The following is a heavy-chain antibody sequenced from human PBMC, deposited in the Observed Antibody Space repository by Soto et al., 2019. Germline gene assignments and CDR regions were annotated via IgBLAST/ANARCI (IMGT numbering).Heavy chain of an antibody. Sequence: SGSAFSRYAMTWVRQTPGKALEWVSSISGSGVRTYYSDSVRGRFTISRDNSKDRLYLEMNSVRAEDTAVYYCATPAYDYWGQRTRVTVSS. D-gene: IGHD3-16*01. CDR3: ATPAYDY. V-gene: IGHV3-23*01. CDR1: GSAFSRYA. CDR2: ISGSGVRT. J-gene: IGHJ4*02.